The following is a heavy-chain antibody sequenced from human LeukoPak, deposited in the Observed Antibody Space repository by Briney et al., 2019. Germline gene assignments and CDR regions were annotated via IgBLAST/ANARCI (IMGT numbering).Heavy chain of an antibody. CDR1: GFTFSSYG. D-gene: IGHD3-16*01. CDR2: IWYDGSNK. Sequence: GGSLRLSCAASGFTFSSYGMHWVRQAPGKGLEWVAVIWYDGSNKYYADSVKGRSTISRDNAKNSLYLQMNSLRAEDTAVYYCAREIPRTDYAFDIWGQGTMVTVSS. J-gene: IGHJ3*02. V-gene: IGHV3-33*01. CDR3: AREIPRTDYAFDI.